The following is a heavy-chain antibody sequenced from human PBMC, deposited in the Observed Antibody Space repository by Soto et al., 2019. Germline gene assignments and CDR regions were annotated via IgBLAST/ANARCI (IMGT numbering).Heavy chain of an antibody. CDR3: TNRKLPTRPWGHAFDV. Sequence: GGSLRLSCAASGFTFREFAMSWVRQAPGKGLEWVSAISSSGGSTYYPDSVKGRFTISRDNSKNTLFLQMNSLRPEDTAVYYCTNRKLPTRPWGHAFDVWGQGTMVTVSS. CDR1: GFTFREFA. V-gene: IGHV3-23*01. CDR2: ISSSGGST. J-gene: IGHJ3*01. D-gene: IGHD6-6*01.